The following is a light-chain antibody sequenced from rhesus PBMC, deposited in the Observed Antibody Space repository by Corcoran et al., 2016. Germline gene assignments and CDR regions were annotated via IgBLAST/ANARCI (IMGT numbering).Light chain of an antibody. CDR1: QGISSY. J-gene: IGKJ2*01. Sequence: DIQMSQSPSSLSASVGDRVTITCRASQGISSYLNWYQQKPGKAPKLLIYYANSLESGVPSRFSGSGSGTDCTLTISSLQPEDFATYYCQQGNSNPYSFGQGTKVEIK. CDR3: QQGNSNPYS. CDR2: YAN. V-gene: IGKV1-32*02.